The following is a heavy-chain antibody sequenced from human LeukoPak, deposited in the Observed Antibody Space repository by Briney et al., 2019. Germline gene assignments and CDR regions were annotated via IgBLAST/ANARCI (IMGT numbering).Heavy chain of an antibody. CDR1: GGSSSGYY. V-gene: IGHV4-59*08. D-gene: IGHD1-26*01. Sequence: SETLSLTCAVYGGSSSGYYWSWIRQPPGKGLEWIGYNDGSTNYNPSLKSRVTISLDTSKNQFSLKLSSVTAADTAVYYCARGRGYGENYLRAFDIWGQGTMVTVSS. CDR3: ARGRGYGENYLRAFDI. J-gene: IGHJ3*02. CDR2: NDGST.